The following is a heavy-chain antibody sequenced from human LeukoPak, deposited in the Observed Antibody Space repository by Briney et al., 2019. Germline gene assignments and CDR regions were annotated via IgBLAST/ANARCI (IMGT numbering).Heavy chain of an antibody. CDR3: ARDRGYCSSTSCSLFDY. V-gene: IGHV1-69*05. CDR1: GHIFTVDS. Sequence: ASVKVSCTASGHIFTVDSIHWVRQAPGQGLEWMGGIIPIFGTANYAQKFQGRVTITTDESTSTAYMELSSLRSEDTAVYYCARDRGYCSSTSCSLFDYWGQGTLVTVSS. CDR2: IIPIFGTA. J-gene: IGHJ4*02. D-gene: IGHD2-2*01.